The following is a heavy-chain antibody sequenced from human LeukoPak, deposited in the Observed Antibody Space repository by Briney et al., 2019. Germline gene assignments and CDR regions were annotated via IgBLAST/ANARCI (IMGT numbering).Heavy chain of an antibody. CDR1: GGSISSGGYY. V-gene: IGHV4-30-2*01. CDR3: ARFSPRAMGNYLDF. CDR2: IYPRGST. J-gene: IGHJ4*02. Sequence: SQTLSLTCTVSGGSISSGGYYWSWIRQPPGKGLEWIGYIYPRGSTHYNPSLKSRVILSLDKSANQFSLNLSSVTAADTAVYYCARFSPRAMGNYLDFWGQGTLVTVSS. D-gene: IGHD7-27*01.